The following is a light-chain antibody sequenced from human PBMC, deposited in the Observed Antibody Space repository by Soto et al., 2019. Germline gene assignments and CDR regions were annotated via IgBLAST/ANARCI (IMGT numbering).Light chain of an antibody. CDR3: MQALQTPWT. Sequence: DIVMTQSPLSLPVTPGEPASMSCRSSQSLLHSNGYNYLDWYLQKPGQSPQLLIYLGSNRASGVPDRFSGSGSGTDFTLQISRVEAEDVGVYYCMQALQTPWTFGQGTKVE. J-gene: IGKJ1*01. CDR2: LGS. CDR1: QSLLHSNGYNY. V-gene: IGKV2-28*01.